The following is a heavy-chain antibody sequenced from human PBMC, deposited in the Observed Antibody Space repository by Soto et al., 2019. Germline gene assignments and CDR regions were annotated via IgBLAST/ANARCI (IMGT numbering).Heavy chain of an antibody. CDR2: SYYSGNT. Sequence: PSETLSLTCTVSGVSISSGGYYWNWIRQHPGKGLEWIGYSYYSGNTYYNPSLKSRVTISVDTSKNQFSLRLTSVTAADTAVYYCARGGERITIFGVGPRMDVWGQGTTVT. CDR3: ARGGERITIFGVGPRMDV. V-gene: IGHV4-31*03. J-gene: IGHJ6*02. D-gene: IGHD3-3*01. CDR1: GVSISSGGYY.